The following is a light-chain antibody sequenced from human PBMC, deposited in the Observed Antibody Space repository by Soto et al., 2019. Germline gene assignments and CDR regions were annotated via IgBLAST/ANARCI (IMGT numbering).Light chain of an antibody. V-gene: IGKV3-11*01. Sequence: EIVLTQSPGTLSLSPGERVTLSCRASQSVRKYLGWYQQKPGQAPRLLIYDASNRATDIPPRFSGSGSGTAFTLTISALEPEDLAVYYCQQRYNWPWTFGQGTKVDIK. CDR3: QQRYNWPWT. CDR1: QSVRKY. CDR2: DAS. J-gene: IGKJ1*01.